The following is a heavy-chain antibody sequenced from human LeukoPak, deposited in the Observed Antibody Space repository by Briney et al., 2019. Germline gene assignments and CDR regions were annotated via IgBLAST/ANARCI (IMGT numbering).Heavy chain of an antibody. Sequence: GGSLRLSCAASGFTFSSYWMSWVRQAPGKGLEWVANIKQDGSEKYYVDSVKGRFTISRDNAKNSLYLQMNSLRAEDTAVYYCARDKTPSGYFDWLLFGDQNWFDPWGQGTLVTVSS. CDR2: IKQDGSEK. CDR3: ARDKTPSGYFDWLLFGDQNWFDP. V-gene: IGHV3-7*03. D-gene: IGHD3-9*01. CDR1: GFTFSSYW. J-gene: IGHJ5*02.